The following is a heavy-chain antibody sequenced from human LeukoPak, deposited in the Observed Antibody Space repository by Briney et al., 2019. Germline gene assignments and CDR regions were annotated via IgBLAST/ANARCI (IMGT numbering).Heavy chain of an antibody. CDR1: GFTFSSYS. J-gene: IGHJ4*02. CDR2: ISSRSSYI. D-gene: IGHD3-22*01. CDR3: ARDQDSSGYCDY. Sequence: GGSLRLSCAASGFTFSSYSMNWVRQAPGKGLEWVSSISSRSSYIYYADSVKGRFTISRDNAKNSLYLQMNSLRAEDTAVYYCARDQDSSGYCDYWGQGTLVTVSS. V-gene: IGHV3-21*01.